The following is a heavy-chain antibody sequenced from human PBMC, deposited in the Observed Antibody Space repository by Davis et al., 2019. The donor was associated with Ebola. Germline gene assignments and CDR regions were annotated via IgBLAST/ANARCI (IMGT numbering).Heavy chain of an antibody. V-gene: IGHV1-8*01. J-gene: IGHJ5*02. Sequence: ASVKVSCKASGYTFTSYDINWVRQATGQGLEWMGWMNPNSGNTGYAQKFQGRVTMTRNTSISTAYMELSSLRSEDTAVYYCARDRPSVAVASNTNSGYWFDPWGQGTLVTVSS. D-gene: IGHD6-19*01. CDR3: ARDRPSVAVASNTNSGYWFDP. CDR1: GYTFTSYD. CDR2: MNPNSGNT.